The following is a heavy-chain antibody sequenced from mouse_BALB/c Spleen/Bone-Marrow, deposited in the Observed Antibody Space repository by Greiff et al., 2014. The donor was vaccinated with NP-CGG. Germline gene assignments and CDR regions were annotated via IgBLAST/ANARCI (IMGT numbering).Heavy chain of an antibody. V-gene: IGHV5-6*02. CDR1: GFTFSRYG. CDR3: ARQYGNLGVMDY. CDR2: ISSGGSYT. J-gene: IGHJ4*01. Sequence: DVKLQESGGDLVKPGGSLKLSCAASGFTFSRYGMSWVRQTPDERLEWVANISSGGSYTYYPDSVKGRFTISRDNAKNTLYLHMSSLKSEDTAMYYCARQYGNLGVMDYWGQGTSVTVSS. D-gene: IGHD2-1*01.